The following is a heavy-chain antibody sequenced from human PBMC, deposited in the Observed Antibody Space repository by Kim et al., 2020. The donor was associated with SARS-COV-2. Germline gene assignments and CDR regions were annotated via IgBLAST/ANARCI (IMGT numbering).Heavy chain of an antibody. V-gene: IGHV4-39*01. CDR3: ARRLGKRFLEWLKGHNWFDP. D-gene: IGHD3-3*01. Sequence: RVTISVDTSKNQFSLKLSSVTAADTAVYYCARRLGKRFLEWLKGHNWFDPWGQGTLVTVSS. J-gene: IGHJ5*02.